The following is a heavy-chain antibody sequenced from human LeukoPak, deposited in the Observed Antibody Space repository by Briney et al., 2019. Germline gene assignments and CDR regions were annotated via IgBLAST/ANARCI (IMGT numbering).Heavy chain of an antibody. Sequence: GGSLRLSCAASGFTVSSNYMSWVRQAPGKGLEWVSVIYSSGNTYYADSVKDRFTISRDNSKNSMYLQMNSLRTEDTAVYYCARRRSSSWGIDYWGQGTLVTVSS. D-gene: IGHD6-13*01. CDR2: IYSSGNT. CDR1: GFTVSSNY. V-gene: IGHV3-66*02. CDR3: ARRRSSSWGIDY. J-gene: IGHJ4*02.